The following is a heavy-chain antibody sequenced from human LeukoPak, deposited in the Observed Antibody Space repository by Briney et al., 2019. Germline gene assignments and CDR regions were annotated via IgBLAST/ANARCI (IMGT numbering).Heavy chain of an antibody. D-gene: IGHD2-2*01. CDR3: ARGRGYCSSTSCLPYYFDY. Sequence: SSETLSLTCTVSGGSISNYYWSWIRQPPRKGLEWIGEINHSGSTNYNPSLKSRVTISVDTSKNQFSLKLSSVTAADTAVYHCARGRGYCSSTSCLPYYFDYWGQGTLVTVSS. CDR2: INHSGST. V-gene: IGHV4-34*01. J-gene: IGHJ4*02. CDR1: GGSISNYY.